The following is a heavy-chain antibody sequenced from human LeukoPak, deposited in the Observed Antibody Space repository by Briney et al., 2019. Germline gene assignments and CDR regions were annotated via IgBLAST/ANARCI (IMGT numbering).Heavy chain of an antibody. CDR1: GFTFDDYD. V-gene: IGHV3-9*01. D-gene: IGHD5-18*01. CDR2: ISWNSRRI. Sequence: QPGGSLRLSCAASGFTFDDYDMHWVRQAPGKGLEWVSGISWNSRRIGDADSVKGRFTISKDNATDSLFLQLNSLRSEDTALSYCARNVGYSFVGFDYWGLGALVTVSS. CDR3: ARNVGYSFVGFDY. J-gene: IGHJ4*01.